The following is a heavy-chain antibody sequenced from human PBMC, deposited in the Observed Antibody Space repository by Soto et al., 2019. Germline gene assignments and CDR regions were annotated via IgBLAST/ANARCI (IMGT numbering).Heavy chain of an antibody. CDR2: ISYNGTKK. J-gene: IGHJ4*02. CDR3: AKGDDNAGDY. Sequence: QVQLVESGGGVVQPGRSLRLSCAASGFTFNKYGMHWVRLAPGKGLEWVAVISYNGTKKYYADSVKGRFTISRDNSKNTLHLEMNSLRADDTAFYYCAKGDDNAGDYWGQGTLVTVSS. D-gene: IGHD3-9*01. CDR1: GFTFNKYG. V-gene: IGHV3-30*18.